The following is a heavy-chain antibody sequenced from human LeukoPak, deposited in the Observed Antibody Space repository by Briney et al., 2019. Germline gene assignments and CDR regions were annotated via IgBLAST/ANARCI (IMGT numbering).Heavy chain of an antibody. D-gene: IGHD3-10*01. V-gene: IGHV3-21*01. J-gene: IGHJ3*02. CDR3: ARDLIWCGEQYNAFDT. Sequence: GSLRLSCAASGFTFSSYSMNLVRQAPGKGLEWVSSISSSSSCIYYADSVKGRFNIFRDNAKKYPYLQMISLIAEETAVYYCARDLIWCGEQYNAFDTWGQGTMVTVSS. CDR1: GFTFSSYS. CDR2: ISSSSSCI.